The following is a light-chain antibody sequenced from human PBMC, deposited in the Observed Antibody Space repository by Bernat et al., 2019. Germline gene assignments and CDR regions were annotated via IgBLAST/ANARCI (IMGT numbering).Light chain of an antibody. V-gene: IGKV1-5*03. CDR1: QSISTW. CDR2: RAS. Sequence: DIQMTQSPSTLSASVGDRVTITCRASQSISTWLAWYQQKPGKAPKLLIDRASTLEDGAPSRFSGNGSGTEFTLTISSLQPDDFATYYCQQFSSYWKTFGQGTNVEIK. CDR3: QQFSSYWKT. J-gene: IGKJ1*01.